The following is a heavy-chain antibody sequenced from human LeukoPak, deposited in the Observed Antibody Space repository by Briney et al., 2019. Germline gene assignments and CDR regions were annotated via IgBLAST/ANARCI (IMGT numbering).Heavy chain of an antibody. D-gene: IGHD5-24*01. CDR1: GFTFSSYA. V-gene: IGHV3-23*01. Sequence: PGGSLRLSCAASGFTFSSYAMSWVRQAPGKGLKWVSATSGSGGSTYYADSVKGRFTISRDNSKNTLYLQINSLRAEDTAVYYCAKGPGDGPFDYWGQGTLVTVSS. CDR2: TSGSGGST. CDR3: AKGPGDGPFDY. J-gene: IGHJ4*02.